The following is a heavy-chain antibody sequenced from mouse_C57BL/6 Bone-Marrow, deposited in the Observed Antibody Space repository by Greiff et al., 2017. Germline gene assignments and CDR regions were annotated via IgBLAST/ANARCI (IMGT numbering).Heavy chain of an antibody. J-gene: IGHJ3*01. Sequence: VKLVESGAELVRPGASVTLSCKASGYTFTDYEMHWVKQTPVHGLEWIGAIDPETGGTAYNQKFKGKAILTADKSSSTAYMELRSLTSEDSAVYYCTPLYDYDGAWFAYWGQGTLVTVSA. CDR1: GYTFTDYE. V-gene: IGHV1-15*01. CDR3: TPLYDYDGAWFAY. CDR2: IDPETGGT. D-gene: IGHD2-4*01.